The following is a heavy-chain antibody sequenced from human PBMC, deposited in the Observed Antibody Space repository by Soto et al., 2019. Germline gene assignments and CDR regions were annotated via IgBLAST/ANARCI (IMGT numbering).Heavy chain of an antibody. V-gene: IGHV3-48*03. D-gene: IGHD1-26*01. Sequence: GGSLRLSCAASGFTFSSSEMYWVHQAPGKGLEWVSYIHPSGQPIFYADSVKGRFTISRDNAKNSLYLQMSSLRAEDSAVYYCARRASPWGQGTMVPVSS. J-gene: IGHJ3*01. CDR1: GFTFSSSE. CDR2: IHPSGQPI. CDR3: ARRASP.